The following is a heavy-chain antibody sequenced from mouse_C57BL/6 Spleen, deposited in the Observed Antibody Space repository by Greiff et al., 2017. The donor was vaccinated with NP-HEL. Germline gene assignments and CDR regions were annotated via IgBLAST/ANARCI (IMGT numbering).Heavy chain of an antibody. D-gene: IGHD1-1*01. CDR3: AREDWGSYYGSSYEGMDY. V-gene: IGHV1-72*01. Sequence: QVQLQQPGAELVKPGASVKLSCKASGYTFTSYWMHWVKQRPGRGLEWIGRIDPNSGGTKYNEKFKSKATLTVDKPSSTAYMQLSSLTSEDSAVYYCAREDWGSYYGSSYEGMDYWGQGTSVTVSS. CDR1: GYTFTSYW. J-gene: IGHJ4*01. CDR2: IDPNSGGT.